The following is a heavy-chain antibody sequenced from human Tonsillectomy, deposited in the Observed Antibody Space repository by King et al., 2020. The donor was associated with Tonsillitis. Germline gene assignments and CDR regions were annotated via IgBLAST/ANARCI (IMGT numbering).Heavy chain of an antibody. CDR2: ISYDGSNK. CDR1: GFTFSSYA. V-gene: IGHV3-30-3*01. Sequence: VQLVESGGGVVQPGRSLRLSCAASGFTFSSYAMHWVRQAPGKGLGWVAVISYDGSNKYYADSVKGRFTISRDNSKNTVYLQMNSRGAEDTAVYYCAGVQFYDSTGYYLNWFDPWGQGTLVTVSS. CDR3: AGVQFYDSTGYYLNWFDP. J-gene: IGHJ5*02. D-gene: IGHD3-22*01.